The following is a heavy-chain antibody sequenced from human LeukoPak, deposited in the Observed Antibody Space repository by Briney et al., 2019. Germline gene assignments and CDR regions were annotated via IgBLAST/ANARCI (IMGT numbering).Heavy chain of an antibody. Sequence: PGGSLRLSCTASGFTFSGYWMTWVRQAPGKGLEWVANIRQDGSETYYVDSVKGRFTISRDNAKNSLSLQMNSLRAEDTAMYFCARIKYNSNWWEAFDIWGQGTMVTVSS. CDR2: IRQDGSET. CDR3: ARIKYNSNWWEAFDI. D-gene: IGHD6-13*01. CDR1: GFTFSGYW. J-gene: IGHJ3*02. V-gene: IGHV3-7*04.